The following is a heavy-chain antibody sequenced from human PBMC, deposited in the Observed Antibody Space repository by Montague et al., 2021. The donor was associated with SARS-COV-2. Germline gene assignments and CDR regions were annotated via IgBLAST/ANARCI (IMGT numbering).Heavy chain of an antibody. J-gene: IGHJ6*02. V-gene: IGHV4-31*03. CDR1: GGSISSGGYY. CDR2: IYYSGST. Sequence: TLSLTCTVSGGSISSGGYYWSWIRQHPGKGLEWIGYIYYSGSTYYNPSLKSRVTISVDTSKNQFSLKLSSVTAADTAVYYCAREPEPTITIFGVVSRYGMDVWGQGTTVTVSS. D-gene: IGHD3-3*01. CDR3: AREPEPTITIFGVVSRYGMDV.